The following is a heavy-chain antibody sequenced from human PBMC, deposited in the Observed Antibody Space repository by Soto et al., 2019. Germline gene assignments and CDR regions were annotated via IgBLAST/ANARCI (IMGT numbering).Heavy chain of an antibody. CDR3: ARSYPPGYRWLFNSSYGMDF. V-gene: IGHV1-3*01. J-gene: IGHJ6*02. CDR1: GYTFTSYA. CDR2: INAGNGNT. D-gene: IGHD3-22*01. Sequence: GASVKVSCKASGYTFTSYAMHWVRQAPGQRLEWMGWINAGNGNTKYSQKFQGRVTITRDTSASTAYMELSSLRSEDTAVYYCARSYPPGYRWLFNSSYGMDFRGQRTTVTVSS.